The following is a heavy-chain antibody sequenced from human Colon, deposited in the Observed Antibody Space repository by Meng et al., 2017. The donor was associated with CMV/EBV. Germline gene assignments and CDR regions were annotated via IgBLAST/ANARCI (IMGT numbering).Heavy chain of an antibody. V-gene: IGHV4-39*07. J-gene: IGHJ4*02. CDR1: GYPMSSHSYY. CDR2: IGDGGST. Sequence: SETLSLTCSVSGYPMSSHSYYWACIRQPPGKGLEWIGSIGDGGSTYDTPSLKSRVIPSLNASNKEFSLKVTSVTAADTAVYYCARMNLHLGELMFDFWGQGTLVTVSS. D-gene: IGHD1-14*01. CDR3: ARMNLHLGELMFDF.